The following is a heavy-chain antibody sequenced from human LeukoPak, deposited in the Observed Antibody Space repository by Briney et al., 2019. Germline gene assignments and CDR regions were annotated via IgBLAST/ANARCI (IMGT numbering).Heavy chain of an antibody. V-gene: IGHV3-7*03. D-gene: IGHD3-10*01. J-gene: IGHJ4*02. CDR1: GFTFIDYW. CDR2: IKQDGGEK. CDR3: TTGNFGPY. Sequence: PGGSLRLSCTASGFTFIDYWIYWIRQAPGKGLERVATIKQDGGEKYYGDSVKGRFTISRDNAKNSLYLQMNSLKTEDTAFYYCTTGNFGPYWGQGTLVTVSS.